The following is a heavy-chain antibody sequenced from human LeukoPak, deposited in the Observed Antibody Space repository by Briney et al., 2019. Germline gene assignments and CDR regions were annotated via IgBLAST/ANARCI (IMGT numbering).Heavy chain of an antibody. J-gene: IGHJ4*02. D-gene: IGHD3-10*01. CDR1: GGSISSYY. Sequence: SETLSLTCTVSGGSISSYYWSWIRQPSGKGLEWIGYIYYSGSTNYNPSLKSRVTISVDTSKNQFSLKLSSVTAADTAVYYCARERYGSGSYYTDYWGQGTLVTVSS. CDR3: ARERYGSGSYYTDY. CDR2: IYYSGST. V-gene: IGHV4-59*01.